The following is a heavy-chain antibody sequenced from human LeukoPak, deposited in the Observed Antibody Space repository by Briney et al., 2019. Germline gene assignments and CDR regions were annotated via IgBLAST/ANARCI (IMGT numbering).Heavy chain of an antibody. Sequence: QPGGSLRLSCAASGFTFSSYAMSWVRQAPGKGLEWVSAISGSGGSTYYADSVKGRFTISRDNSKNTLYLQMNSLRVEDTAVYYCAKDPYRVVVATGNYLDPWGQGTLVTVSS. CDR1: GFTFSSYA. CDR3: AKDPYRVVVATGNYLDP. J-gene: IGHJ5*02. V-gene: IGHV3-23*01. CDR2: ISGSGGST. D-gene: IGHD2-15*01.